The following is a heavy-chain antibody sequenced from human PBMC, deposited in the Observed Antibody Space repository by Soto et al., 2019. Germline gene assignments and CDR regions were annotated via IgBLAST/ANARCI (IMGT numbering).Heavy chain of an antibody. CDR3: ASNYCGGGSCYSGYYYNGMDV. CDR2: IYYSGST. V-gene: IGHV4-31*03. J-gene: IGHJ6*02. D-gene: IGHD2-15*01. Sequence: SETLSLTCTVSGGSINSTIYYWSWVCQHPGKGLEWIGYIYYSGSTYLNPSLRSRVSISIDTSKNHFSLRLSSVTAADTAVYYCASNYCGGGSCYSGYYYNGMDVWGQGTTVTVSS. CDR1: GGSINSTIYY.